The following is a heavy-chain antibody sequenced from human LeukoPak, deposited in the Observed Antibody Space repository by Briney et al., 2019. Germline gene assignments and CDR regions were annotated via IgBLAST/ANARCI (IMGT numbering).Heavy chain of an antibody. CDR2: ISYDGSNK. CDR1: GFTFSSYG. V-gene: IGHV3-30*03. D-gene: IGHD3-22*01. J-gene: IGHJ4*02. Sequence: GGSLRLSCAASGFTFSSYGMHWVRQAPGKGLEWVAVISYDGSNKYYADSVKGRFTISRDNSKNTLYLQMNSLRAEDTAVYYCARDKYYYDSSGFVFDYWGQGTLVTVSS. CDR3: ARDKYYYDSSGFVFDY.